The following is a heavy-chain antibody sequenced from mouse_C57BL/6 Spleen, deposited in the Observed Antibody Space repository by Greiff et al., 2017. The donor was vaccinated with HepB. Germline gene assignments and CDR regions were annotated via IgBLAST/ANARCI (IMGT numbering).Heavy chain of an antibody. Sequence: EVQGVESGGDLVKPGGSLKLSCAASGFTFSSYGMSWVRQTPDKRLEWVATISSGGSYTYYPDSVKGRFTISRDNAKNTLYLQMSSLKSEDTAMYYCARLGTGSYWGQGTTLTVSS. D-gene: IGHD4-1*01. V-gene: IGHV5-6*01. CDR3: ARLGTGSY. CDR1: GFTFSSYG. J-gene: IGHJ2*01. CDR2: ISSGGSYT.